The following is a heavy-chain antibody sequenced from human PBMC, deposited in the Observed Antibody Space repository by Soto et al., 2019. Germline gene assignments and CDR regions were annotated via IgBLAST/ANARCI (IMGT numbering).Heavy chain of an antibody. Sequence: EVQLLESGGGLVQPGGSLRLSCAASGFTFSSYAMSWVRQAPGKGLEWVSAISGSGGSTYYADSVKGRFTISRDNSKNTRYLQMNSLRAEDTAVYYCAKDENRQWLPRPFDYWGQGTLVTVSS. V-gene: IGHV3-23*01. CDR2: ISGSGGST. D-gene: IGHD6-19*01. J-gene: IGHJ4*02. CDR1: GFTFSSYA. CDR3: AKDENRQWLPRPFDY.